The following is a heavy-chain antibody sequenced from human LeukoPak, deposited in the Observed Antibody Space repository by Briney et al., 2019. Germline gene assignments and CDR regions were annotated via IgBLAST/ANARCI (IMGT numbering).Heavy chain of an antibody. CDR3: ARYSSSWYEKSFDY. V-gene: IGHV4-30-4*02. Sequence: SETLSLTCTVSGGSISSGDYYWSWIRQPPGKGLEWIGYIYYSGSTYYTPSLRGRVTISVDTSKNQFSLKLSSVTAADTAVYYCARYSSSWYEKSFDYWGQGTLVTVSS. D-gene: IGHD6-13*01. CDR2: IYYSGST. CDR1: GGSISSGDYY. J-gene: IGHJ4*02.